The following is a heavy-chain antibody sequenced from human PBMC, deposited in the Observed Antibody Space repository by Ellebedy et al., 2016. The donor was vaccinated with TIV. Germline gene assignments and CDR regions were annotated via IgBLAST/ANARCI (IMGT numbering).Heavy chain of an antibody. CDR3: ARDEGVYVNYRFDY. J-gene: IGHJ4*02. V-gene: IGHV3-11*04. Sequence: PGGSLRLSCAASGFTFSDYYMSWIRQAPGKGLEWVSYISSSGNTIYYVDSVKGRFTISRDNAKNSLYLQMNSLRAEDTAVYYCARDEGVYVNYRFDYWGRGTLVTVSS. D-gene: IGHD2-8*01. CDR2: ISSSGNTI. CDR1: GFTFSDYY.